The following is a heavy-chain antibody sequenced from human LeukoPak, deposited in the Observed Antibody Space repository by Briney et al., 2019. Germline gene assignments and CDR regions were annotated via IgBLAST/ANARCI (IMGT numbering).Heavy chain of an antibody. CDR1: GGSVSSGNYC. Sequence: PSETLSLTCTVSGGSVSSGNYCWSWLRDPQGKGLDGSGYTNYSRSTNISPSNKSRVTISVDTSKDQLSLKLSSVTAADTAVYYCARGGIAVAGRKRGYNWFDPWGQGTLVTVSS. CDR2: TNYSRST. J-gene: IGHJ5*02. CDR3: ARGGIAVAGRKRGYNWFDP. D-gene: IGHD6-19*01. V-gene: IGHV4-61*01.